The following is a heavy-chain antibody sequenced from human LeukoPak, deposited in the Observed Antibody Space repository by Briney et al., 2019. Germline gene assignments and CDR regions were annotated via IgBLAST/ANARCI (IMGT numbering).Heavy chain of an antibody. CDR3: TTFRRYNWNDEYYYYYYYMDV. J-gene: IGHJ6*03. Sequence: PGGSLRLSCAVSGLTFSNYAMSWVRQAPGKGLEWVGRIKSKTGGGTTDYAAPVKGRFTISRDDSKNTLYLQMNSLKTEDTAVYYCTTFRRYNWNDEYYYYYYYMDVWGKGTTVTVSS. V-gene: IGHV3-15*01. CDR2: IKSKTGGGTT. D-gene: IGHD1-1*01. CDR1: GLTFSNYA.